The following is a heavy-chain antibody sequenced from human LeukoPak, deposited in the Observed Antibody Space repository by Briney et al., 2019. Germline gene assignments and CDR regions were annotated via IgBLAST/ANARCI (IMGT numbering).Heavy chain of an antibody. CDR2: INPSGGST. D-gene: IGHD1-26*01. CDR1: GYTFTSYY. Sequence: ASVTVSCTASGYTFTSYYMHWVRQAPGQGLEWMGIINPSGGSTSYAQKFQGRVTMTRDTSTSTVYMELSSLRSDDTAVYYCARASGSYYSYYYGMDVWGQGTTVTVSS. CDR3: ARASGSYYSYYYGMDV. V-gene: IGHV1-46*01. J-gene: IGHJ6*02.